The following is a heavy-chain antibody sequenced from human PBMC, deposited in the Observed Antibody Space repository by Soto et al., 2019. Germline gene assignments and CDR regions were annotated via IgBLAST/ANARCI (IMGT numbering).Heavy chain of an antibody. D-gene: IGHD3-9*01. Sequence: PGGSLSLSCAASGFTFSSYSMNWVRQAPGKGLEWVSSISSSSSYIYYADSVKGRFTISRDNAKNSLYLQMNSLRAEDTAVYYCARDFGYDILTGYYSPRSHFDYWGQGTLVTVSS. CDR2: ISSSSSYI. J-gene: IGHJ4*02. V-gene: IGHV3-21*01. CDR3: ARDFGYDILTGYYSPRSHFDY. CDR1: GFTFSSYS.